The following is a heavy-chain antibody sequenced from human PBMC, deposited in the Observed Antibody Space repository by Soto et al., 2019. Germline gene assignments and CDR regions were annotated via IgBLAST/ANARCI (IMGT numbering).Heavy chain of an antibody. CDR3: ARRGYSSSWYQIGGYYYYMDV. Sequence: SETLSLTCTVSGGSISSYYWSWIRQPPGKGLEWIGYIYYSGSTNYNPSLKSRVTISVDTSKNQFSLKLSSVTAADTAVYYCARRGYSSSWYQIGGYYYYMDVWGKGTTVTVSS. CDR2: IYYSGST. V-gene: IGHV4-59*08. D-gene: IGHD6-13*01. J-gene: IGHJ6*03. CDR1: GGSISSYY.